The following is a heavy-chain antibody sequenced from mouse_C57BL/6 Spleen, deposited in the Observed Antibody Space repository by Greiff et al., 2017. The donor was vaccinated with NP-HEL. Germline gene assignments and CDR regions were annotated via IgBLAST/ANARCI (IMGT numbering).Heavy chain of an antibody. CDR2: INPSSGYT. CDR1: GYTFTSYW. J-gene: IGHJ2*01. D-gene: IGHD3-2*02. Sequence: QVQLKQSGAELAKPGASVKLSCKASGYTFTSYWMHWVKQRPGQGLEWIGYINPSSGYTKYNQKFKDKATLTADKSSSTAYMQLSSLTYEDSAVYYCARSHLDSSGYVDYWGQGTTLTVSS. CDR3: ARSHLDSSGYVDY. V-gene: IGHV1-7*01.